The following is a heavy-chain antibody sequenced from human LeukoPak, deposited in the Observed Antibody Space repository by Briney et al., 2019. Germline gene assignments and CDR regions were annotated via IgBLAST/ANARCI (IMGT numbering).Heavy chain of an antibody. Sequence: GGSPRLSCAASGFTFSSYAMGWVRQAPGKGLEWVSAISGSGGSTYYADSVKGRFTISRDNSKNTLYLQMNSLRAEDTAVYYCAKDRVLTYNCRAFDIWGQGTMVTVSS. V-gene: IGHV3-23*01. CDR3: AKDRVLTYNCRAFDI. J-gene: IGHJ3*02. CDR1: GFTFSSYA. D-gene: IGHD1-20*01. CDR2: ISGSGGST.